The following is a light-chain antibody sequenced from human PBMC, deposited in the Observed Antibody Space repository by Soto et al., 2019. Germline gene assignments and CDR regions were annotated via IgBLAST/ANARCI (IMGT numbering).Light chain of an antibody. CDR1: QSVSSSC. Sequence: EIVLTQSPGTLSLSPGERATLSCRASQSVSSSCLAWYQQRPGQAPRLLFYGASSRATGIPDRFSGSGSGTDFTLTISRLEPEDFAVYYCQQYGSSPLTFGGGTKVEI. CDR3: QQYGSSPLT. J-gene: IGKJ4*01. CDR2: GAS. V-gene: IGKV3-20*01.